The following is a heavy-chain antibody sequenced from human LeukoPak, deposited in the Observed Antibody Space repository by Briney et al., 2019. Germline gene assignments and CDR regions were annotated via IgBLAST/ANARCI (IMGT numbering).Heavy chain of an antibody. V-gene: IGHV1-46*01. CDR3: ARTIAALAYSKYNWFDP. CDR1: GYTFTSYY. D-gene: IGHD6-13*01. J-gene: IGHJ5*02. Sequence: ASVKVSCKASGYTFTSYYMHWVRQAPGQGLEWMGIINPSGGSTSYAQKFQGRVTMTRDTSTSTVYMELSSLRSEDTAVYYCARTIAALAYSKYNWFDPWGQGTLVTVSS. CDR2: INPSGGST.